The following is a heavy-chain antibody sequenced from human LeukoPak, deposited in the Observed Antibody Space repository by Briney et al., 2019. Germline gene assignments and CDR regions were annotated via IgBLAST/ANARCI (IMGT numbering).Heavy chain of an antibody. Sequence: SETLSLTCTVSSGSITNYYWGWIRQPPGKGLEWIGSIYYSGSTYYNPSLKSRVTISVDTSKNQFSLKLSSVTAADTAVYYCARGKEAYYDSSAGAFDIWGQGTMVTVSS. J-gene: IGHJ3*02. CDR3: ARGKEAYYDSSAGAFDI. D-gene: IGHD3-22*01. CDR2: IYYSGST. V-gene: IGHV4-39*07. CDR1: SGSITNYY.